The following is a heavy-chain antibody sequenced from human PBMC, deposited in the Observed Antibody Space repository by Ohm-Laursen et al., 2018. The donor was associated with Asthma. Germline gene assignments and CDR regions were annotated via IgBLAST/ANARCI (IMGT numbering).Heavy chain of an antibody. CDR1: GGTFSSYA. CDR2: IIPIFGTA. CDR3: ARSWDIVVVPAARKYYYYYYGMDV. J-gene: IGHJ6*02. Sequence: GSSVKVSCKASGGTFSSYAISWVRQAPGQGLEWMGGIIPIFGTANYAQKFQGRVTITADESTSTAYMELSSLRSEDTAVYYCARSWDIVVVPAARKYYYYYYGMDVWGQGTTVTVSS. D-gene: IGHD2-2*01. V-gene: IGHV1-69*01.